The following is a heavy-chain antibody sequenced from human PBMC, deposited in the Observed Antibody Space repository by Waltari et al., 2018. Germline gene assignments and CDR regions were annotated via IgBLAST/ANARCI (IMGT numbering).Heavy chain of an antibody. Sequence: QLQLQESGPGLVKPSETLSLTCTVSGGSISSSSYYWGWIRQPPGKGLEWIGSIYYSGSTYYKPSLKSRVTISVDTSKNQFSLKLSSVTAADTAVYYCARDSSGWSPHDTFDIWGQGTMVTVSS. J-gene: IGHJ3*02. CDR2: IYYSGST. D-gene: IGHD6-19*01. CDR1: GGSISSSSYY. V-gene: IGHV4-39*07. CDR3: ARDSSGWSPHDTFDI.